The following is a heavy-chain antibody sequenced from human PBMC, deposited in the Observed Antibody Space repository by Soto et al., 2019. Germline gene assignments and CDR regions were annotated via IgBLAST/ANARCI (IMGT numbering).Heavy chain of an antibody. Sequence: GGSLRLSCAASGFIFTNFGMHWVRQAPGKGLEWVAVVSYDGNIKYYGDSVKGRFTISRDISKNTVYLQMDSLEVEDTAVYYCARYVDTTNHLDWFDPWSQGVMVTGSS. D-gene: IGHD5-18*01. J-gene: IGHJ5*02. V-gene: IGHV3-30*03. CDR2: VSYDGNIK. CDR1: GFIFTNFG. CDR3: ARYVDTTNHLDWFDP.